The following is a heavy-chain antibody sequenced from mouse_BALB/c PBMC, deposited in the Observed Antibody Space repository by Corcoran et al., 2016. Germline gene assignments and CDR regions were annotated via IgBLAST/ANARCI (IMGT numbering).Heavy chain of an antibody. CDR3: ANCDGYFDV. CDR2: IDPANGNT. CDR1: GFNIKDTY. Sequence: EVQLQQSGAELVKPGASVKLSCTASGFNIKDTYMHWVKQRPEQGLEWIGRIDPANGNTKYDPKFQGKATITAETTSNTAYLQISSRTSEDTAVYYCANCDGYFDVWGAGTTVTVSS. J-gene: IGHJ1*01. V-gene: IGHV14-3*02.